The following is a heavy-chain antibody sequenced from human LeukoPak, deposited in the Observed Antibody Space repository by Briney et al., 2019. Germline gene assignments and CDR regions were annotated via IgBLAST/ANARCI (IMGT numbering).Heavy chain of an antibody. CDR1: GFTFSSYM. J-gene: IGHJ4*02. CDR2: IKPDGGEK. Sequence: GGSLRLSXAASGFTFSSYMMTWVRQAPGKGLEWVANIKPDGGEKFYVDSVRGRFTISRDNAKNSLYLQMNSLRAEDTAVYYCAREMDYSIDYWGQGTLVTVSS. D-gene: IGHD4-11*01. CDR3: AREMDYSIDY. V-gene: IGHV3-7*01.